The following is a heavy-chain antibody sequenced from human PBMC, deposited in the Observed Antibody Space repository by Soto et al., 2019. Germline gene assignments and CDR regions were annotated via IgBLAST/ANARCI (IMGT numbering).Heavy chain of an antibody. CDR2: ISSSSSYI. D-gene: IGHD3-3*01. V-gene: IGHV3-21*01. Sequence: PGGSLKIGSAASGVTFSSYSMNWVRQAPGKGLEWVSSISSSSSYIYYADSVKGRFTISRDNAKNSLYLQMNSLRAEDTAVYYCASYPEYYDFWSGSPPYGMDVWGQGTTVTVPS. CDR1: GVTFSSYS. J-gene: IGHJ6*02. CDR3: ASYPEYYDFWSGSPPYGMDV.